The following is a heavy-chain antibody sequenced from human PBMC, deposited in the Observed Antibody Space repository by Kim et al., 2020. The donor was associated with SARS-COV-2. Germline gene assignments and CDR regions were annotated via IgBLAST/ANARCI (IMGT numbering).Heavy chain of an antibody. V-gene: IGHV1-3*01. J-gene: IGHJ4*02. Sequence: SQKFQGRVTITRDTSASTAYMELSSLRSEDTAVYYCAREGLTIFGVGNDYWGQGTLVTVSS. D-gene: IGHD3-3*01. CDR3: AREGLTIFGVGNDY.